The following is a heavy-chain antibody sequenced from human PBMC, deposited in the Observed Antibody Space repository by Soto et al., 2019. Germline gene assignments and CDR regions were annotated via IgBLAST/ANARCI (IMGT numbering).Heavy chain of an antibody. D-gene: IGHD3-3*01. CDR2: MNPNSGNT. Sequence: QVQLVQSGAEVKKPGASVKVSCKASEYTFTSYDINWVRQASGQGLEWMGWMNPNSGNTGYAQKCQGRVAMTRDTAISPAYRELSSLRSEDTAVYYCARSPREWGFAYWGQGTLVTVSS. CDR1: EYTFTSYD. CDR3: ARSPREWGFAY. J-gene: IGHJ4*02. V-gene: IGHV1-8*01.